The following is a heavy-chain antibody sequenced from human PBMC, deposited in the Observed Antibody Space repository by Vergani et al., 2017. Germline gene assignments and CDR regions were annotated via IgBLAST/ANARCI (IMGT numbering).Heavy chain of an antibody. D-gene: IGHD3-22*01. CDR2: IIPIFGTA. CDR1: GGTFSSYA. V-gene: IGHV1-69*01. Sequence: QVQLVQSGAEVKKPGSSVKVSCKASGGTFSSYAISWVRQAPGQGLEWMGGIIPIFGTANYAQKFQGRVTITADESTSTVYMELSSLRSEDTAVYYCARVGADYDSSGTDYYYYYMDVWGKGTTVTVSS. J-gene: IGHJ6*03. CDR3: ARVGADYDSSGTDYYYYYMDV.